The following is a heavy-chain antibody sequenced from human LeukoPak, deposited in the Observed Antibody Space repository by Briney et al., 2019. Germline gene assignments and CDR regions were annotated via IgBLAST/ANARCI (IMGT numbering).Heavy chain of an antibody. CDR1: GYTFTGYY. CDR2: ISPDSGAT. J-gene: IGHJ4*02. Sequence: GASVKVSCKASGYTFTGYYMQWVRQAPGQGLEWMGWISPDSGATNYAQNFQGRVTMTRDTSISTAYMELSSLRSDDTAVYFCAREGYSTSSGPLDYWGQGTLVTVSS. V-gene: IGHV1-2*02. D-gene: IGHD6-6*01. CDR3: AREGYSTSSGPLDY.